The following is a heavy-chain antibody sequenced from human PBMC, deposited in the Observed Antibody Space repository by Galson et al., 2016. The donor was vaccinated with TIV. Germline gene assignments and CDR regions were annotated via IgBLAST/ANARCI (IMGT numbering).Heavy chain of an antibody. J-gene: IGHJ6*02. CDR1: GFTFSSYG. Sequence: SLRLSCAASGFTFSSYGMHWVRQAPGKGLEWVAVVSYDGGNEYYADSVKGRFTISRDNSKNTLYLQINSLRAVDTAVYYCAKDKKYCTVNSCYTSYHYYYYGIDVWGQGTTVTVPS. D-gene: IGHD2-2*02. CDR3: AKDKKYCTVNSCYTSYHYYYYGIDV. V-gene: IGHV3-30*18. CDR2: VSYDGGNE.